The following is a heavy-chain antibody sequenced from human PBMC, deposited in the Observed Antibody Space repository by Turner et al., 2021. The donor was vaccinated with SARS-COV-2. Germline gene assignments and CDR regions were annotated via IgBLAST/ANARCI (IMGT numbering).Heavy chain of an antibody. CDR3: ARTKGYCSSTSCYLDS. CDR1: GGSMNTNY. D-gene: IGHD2-2*01. J-gene: IGHJ4*02. CDR2: IYYRGST. V-gene: IGHV4-59*01. Sequence: QVQLQESGPGLVKPLETLSLTCTVSGGSMNTNYWSWIRQPPGKRLEWIGYIYYRGSTNYNPSLESRVTISVDTSKNQFSLKLTSVTAADTAIYYCARTKGYCSSTSCYLDSWGQGTLVTVSS.